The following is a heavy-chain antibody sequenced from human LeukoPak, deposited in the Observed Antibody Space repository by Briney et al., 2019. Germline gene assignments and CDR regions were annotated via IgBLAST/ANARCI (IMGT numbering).Heavy chain of an antibody. CDR2: IMQDGSEK. Sequence: PGGSLRLSCAASGFTFSSYWMTWVRQAPGKGLEWVANIMQDGSEKNYVDSVKGRFTISRNNAKNSLYLQMNSLRAEDTAVFYCARDNYSSGSYYTYFDYWGQGTLVTASS. CDR1: GFTFSSYW. D-gene: IGHD3-10*01. J-gene: IGHJ4*02. CDR3: ARDNYSSGSYYTYFDY. V-gene: IGHV3-7*01.